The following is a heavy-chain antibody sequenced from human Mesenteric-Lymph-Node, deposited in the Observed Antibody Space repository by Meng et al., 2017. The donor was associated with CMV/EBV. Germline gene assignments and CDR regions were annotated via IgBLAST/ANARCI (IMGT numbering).Heavy chain of an antibody. J-gene: IGHJ6*02. D-gene: IGHD6-13*01. CDR2: MNPNSGNT. V-gene: IGHV1-8*01. Sequence: ASVKVSCKASGYTFTSYDINWVRQATGQGLEWMGWMNPNSGNTGYAQKFQGRVTMTRNTSISTAYMELSSLRSEDTAVYYCARDKWIAAAGDDYYYYYYGMDVWGQGTTVTVSS. CDR1: GYTFTSYD. CDR3: ARDKWIAAAGDDYYYYYYGMDV.